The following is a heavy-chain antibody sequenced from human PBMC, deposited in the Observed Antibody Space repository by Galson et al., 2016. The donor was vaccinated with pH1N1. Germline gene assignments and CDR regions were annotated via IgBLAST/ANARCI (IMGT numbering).Heavy chain of an antibody. Sequence: SETLSLTCAVSGDSITSGYYWGWIRQAPGRGLEWIGSFYDSGSTTYYKSSLKSRVAISVDTSKNQFSLKLSSLTAADTAVYYCARGHSSGYNWFDPWGQGTLVTVSS. D-gene: IGHD3-22*01. V-gene: IGHV4-38-2*01. CDR1: GDSITSGYY. J-gene: IGHJ5*02. CDR2: FYDSGSTT. CDR3: ARGHSSGYNWFDP.